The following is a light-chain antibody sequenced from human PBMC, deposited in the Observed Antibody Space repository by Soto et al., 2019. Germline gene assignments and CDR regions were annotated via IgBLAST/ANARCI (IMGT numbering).Light chain of an antibody. CDR2: WAS. J-gene: IGKJ1*01. Sequence: DIVMTQSPDSLAVSLGERATINCKSSQSVLSSSNNKNYLGWYQQKPGQAPKLLISWASTRESGVPDRFSGSGSGTDFTLTISSLQAEDVAVYYCQQYYGAPLTFGPGTKVEIK. V-gene: IGKV4-1*01. CDR1: QSVLSSSNNKNY. CDR3: QQYYGAPLT.